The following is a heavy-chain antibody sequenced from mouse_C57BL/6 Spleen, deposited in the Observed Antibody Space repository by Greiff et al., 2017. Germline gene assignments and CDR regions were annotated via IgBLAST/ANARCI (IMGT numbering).Heavy chain of an antibody. CDR3: ARNQNY. CDR2: IDPSDSYT. CDR1: GYTFTSYW. Sequence: VQLQQPGAELVKPGASVKLSCKASGYTFTSYWMQWVKQRPGQGLEWIGEIDPSDSYTNYNQKFKGKATLTVDTSSSTAYMQLSSLTSEDSAVYYCARNQNYWGQGTTLTVSS. V-gene: IGHV1-50*01. J-gene: IGHJ2*01.